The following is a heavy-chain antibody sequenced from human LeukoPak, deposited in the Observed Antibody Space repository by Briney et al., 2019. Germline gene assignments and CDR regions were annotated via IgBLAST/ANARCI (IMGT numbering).Heavy chain of an antibody. CDR1: GGSISSYY. CDR3: ARPSTYYYDSSYFDY. J-gene: IGHJ4*02. Sequence: PSETLSLTCTVSGGSISSYYWSWIRQPAGKGLELIGRIYTSGSTNYNPSLKSRVTMSVDTSKNQFSLKLNSVTAADTAVYYCARPSTYYYDSSYFDYWGRGTLVTVS. D-gene: IGHD3-22*01. CDR2: IYTSGST. V-gene: IGHV4-4*07.